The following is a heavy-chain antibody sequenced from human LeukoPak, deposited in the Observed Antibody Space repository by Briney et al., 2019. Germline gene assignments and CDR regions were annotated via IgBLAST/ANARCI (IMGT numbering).Heavy chain of an antibody. Sequence: SETLSLTCTVSGGSISSSSFYWGWIRQPPGKGLEWIGSIYYSGTTYYNPSLQSRVNISVDTSKSQFSLKVSSVTAADTAVYYCARGSCSSTSCLLFDYWGQGTLVTVSS. J-gene: IGHJ4*02. D-gene: IGHD2-2*01. CDR2: IYYSGTT. V-gene: IGHV4-39*07. CDR3: ARGSCSSTSCLLFDY. CDR1: GGSISSSSFY.